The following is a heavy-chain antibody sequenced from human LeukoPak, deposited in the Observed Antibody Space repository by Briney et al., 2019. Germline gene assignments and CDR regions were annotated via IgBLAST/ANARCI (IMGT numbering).Heavy chain of an antibody. CDR2: ISGSGGST. Sequence: GGSLRLSCAASGFTFSSYAMSWVRQAPGKGLEWVSAISGSGGSTYYADSVKGRFTISRDNSKNTLYLQMNSLRAEDTAVYYCAKARQQGTVVVPAATGYWGQGTLVTVSS. D-gene: IGHD2-2*01. V-gene: IGHV3-23*01. CDR1: GFTFSSYA. J-gene: IGHJ4*02. CDR3: AKARQQGTVVVPAATGY.